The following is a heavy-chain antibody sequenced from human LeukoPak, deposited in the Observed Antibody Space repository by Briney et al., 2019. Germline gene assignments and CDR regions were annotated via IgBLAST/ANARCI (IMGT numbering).Heavy chain of an antibody. Sequence: GGSLTLSCAASGFIFTEYGMYWVRQAPGKGLEWVAFVRKDATEKKYADSVEGRFTISRDDSENTVYLKMNNLRVDDTAVYYCAKRSGPNSGPFDPWGQGTPVIVSS. CDR1: GFIFTEYG. V-gene: IGHV3-30*02. J-gene: IGHJ5*02. CDR3: AKRSGPNSGPFDP. D-gene: IGHD1-1*01. CDR2: VRKDATEK.